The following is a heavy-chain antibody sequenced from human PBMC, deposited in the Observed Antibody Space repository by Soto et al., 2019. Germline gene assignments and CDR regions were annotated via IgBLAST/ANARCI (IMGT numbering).Heavy chain of an antibody. D-gene: IGHD6-19*01. CDR1: GYSFTNYD. Sequence: QDQLVQSGVEVKKPGASVKVSCKASGYSFTNYDITWVRQAPGQGFEWMGWISAYNGNTNYAQKFQGRVTLTTDASTSTAYLELRSPRSDDTAVYYCARDRGVAPPVAGNTHYYYYMDVWGKGTTVTVSS. V-gene: IGHV1-18*01. CDR3: ARDRGVAPPVAGNTHYYYYMDV. CDR2: ISAYNGNT. J-gene: IGHJ6*03.